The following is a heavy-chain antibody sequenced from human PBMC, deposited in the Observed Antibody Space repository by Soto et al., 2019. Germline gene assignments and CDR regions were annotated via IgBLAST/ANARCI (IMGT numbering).Heavy chain of an antibody. Sequence: SETLSLTCFVSGGFVSSSIYHWNWIRQSPGKGLEWIGCIYYGGATNYNPSLESRVTMSLDTSKNQFSMNLSSVTAADTAVYFCARSLESTVFDYWGQGTLVTVSS. CDR3: ARSLESTVFDY. CDR2: IYYGGAT. D-gene: IGHD4-17*01. CDR1: GGFVSSSIYH. V-gene: IGHV4-61*01. J-gene: IGHJ4*02.